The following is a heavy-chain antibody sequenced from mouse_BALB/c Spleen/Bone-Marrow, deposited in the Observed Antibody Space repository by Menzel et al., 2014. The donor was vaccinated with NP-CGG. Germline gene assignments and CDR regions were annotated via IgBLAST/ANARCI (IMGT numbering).Heavy chain of an antibody. CDR1: EFTFTDYY. Sequence: EVQLVESGGGLVQPGGSLRLSCATSEFTFTDYYMNWVRQPPGKALEWLGFIRNKANGYTTEYSASVKGRFTISRDNSQNILYLQMNTLRAEDSATYYCARDKGRVFFDYWGQGTTLTVSS. J-gene: IGHJ2*01. CDR2: IRNKANGYTT. CDR3: ARDKGRVFFDY. V-gene: IGHV7-3*02.